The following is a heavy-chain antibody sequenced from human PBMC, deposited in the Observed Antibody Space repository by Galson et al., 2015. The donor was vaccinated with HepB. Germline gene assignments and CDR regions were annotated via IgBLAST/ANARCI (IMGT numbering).Heavy chain of an antibody. CDR1: GFTFSYFG. CDR3: ARDFDVSTGSSGYYHSGMDV. Sequence: SLRLSCAASGFTFSYFGMHWVRQAPGKGLEWVALIWSDGSNKYYADSVKGRFTISRDDSKNTLYLQMNSLRAEDTAVYYCARDFDVSTGSSGYYHSGMDVWGKGTTVTVSS. D-gene: IGHD3-9*01. J-gene: IGHJ6*04. CDR2: IWSDGSNK. V-gene: IGHV3-33*01.